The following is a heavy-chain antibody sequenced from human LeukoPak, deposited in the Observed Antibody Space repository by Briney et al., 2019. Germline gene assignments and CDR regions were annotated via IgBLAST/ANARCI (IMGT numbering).Heavy chain of an antibody. CDR1: GGSFSGYY. J-gene: IGHJ1*01. CDR2: INHSGST. CDR3: ARAAIVVVPAAIRYGLNGAYFQH. Sequence: SETLSLTCAVYGGSFSGYYWSWIRQPPGKGLEWIGEINHSGSTNYNPSLKSRVTISVDTSKNQFSLKLSSVTAADTAVYYCARAAIVVVPAAIRYGLNGAYFQHWGQGTLVTVSS. V-gene: IGHV4-34*01. D-gene: IGHD2-2*01.